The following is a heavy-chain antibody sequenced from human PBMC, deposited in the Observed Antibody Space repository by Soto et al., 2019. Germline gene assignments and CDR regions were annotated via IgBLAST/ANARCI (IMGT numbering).Heavy chain of an antibody. Sequence: QVQLQQWGAGLLKPSETLSLTCAVYGGSFSGYYWCWIRQPPGKGLEWIGEINHSGSTNYNPSLKSRVTISVDTSKNQFSLKLSSVTAADTAVYYCARDSSCSGGSCYSAGADYWGQGTLVTVSS. V-gene: IGHV4-34*01. J-gene: IGHJ4*02. D-gene: IGHD2-15*01. CDR3: ARDSSCSGGSCYSAGADY. CDR1: GGSFSGYY. CDR2: INHSGST.